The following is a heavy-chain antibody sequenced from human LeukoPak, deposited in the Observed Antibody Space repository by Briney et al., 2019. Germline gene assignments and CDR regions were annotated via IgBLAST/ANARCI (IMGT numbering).Heavy chain of an antibody. D-gene: IGHD6-6*01. CDR1: GFTVSTNY. CDR2: ITGSGGDT. CDR3: ANHEQYSSSSLGYFDL. Sequence: GGSLRLSCAASGFTVSTNYMSWVRQPPGKGLEWVSTITGSGGDTNYADSVKGRFTISRDNSKNTLYLRMNSLRAEDTAVYYCANHEQYSSSSLGYFDLWGQGTLVTVSS. V-gene: IGHV3-23*01. J-gene: IGHJ4*02.